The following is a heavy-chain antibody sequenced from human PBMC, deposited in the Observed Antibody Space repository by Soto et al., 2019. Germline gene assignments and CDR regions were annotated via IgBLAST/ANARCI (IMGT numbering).Heavy chain of an antibody. CDR1: GFTFSSYW. D-gene: IGHD3-3*01. CDR3: ARDVWSGYYEVGYFDY. V-gene: IGHV3-7*01. J-gene: IGHJ4*02. Sequence: GGSLRLSCAASGFTFSSYWMSWVRQAPGKGLEWVANIKQDGSEKYYVDSVKGRFTISRDNAKNSLYLQMNSLRAEDTAVYYCARDVWSGYYEVGYFDYWGQGTLVTISS. CDR2: IKQDGSEK.